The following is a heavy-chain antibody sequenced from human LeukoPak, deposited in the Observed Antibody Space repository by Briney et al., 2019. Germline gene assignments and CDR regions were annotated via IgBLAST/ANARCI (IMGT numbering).Heavy chain of an antibody. V-gene: IGHV3-23*01. D-gene: IGHD6-19*01. Sequence: GGSLRLPCPASGFTFSTYWMNWVRQAPGKGLEWVSAISGSAYSTYYADSVKGRFTISRDNSKNTLYLQMNSLRAEDTAVYYCAKETVAAPPIDYWGQGTLVTVSS. CDR3: AKETVAAPPIDY. J-gene: IGHJ4*02. CDR2: ISGSAYST. CDR1: GFTFSTYW.